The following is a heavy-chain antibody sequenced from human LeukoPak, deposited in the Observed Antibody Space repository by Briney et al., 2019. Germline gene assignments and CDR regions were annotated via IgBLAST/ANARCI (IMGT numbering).Heavy chain of an antibody. CDR2: IGGSGGST. Sequence: GRSLRLSCAASGFTFNSYAMSWVRQAPGKGLEWVSAIGGSGGSTYYADSVKGRFTISRDNSKNTLYLQMNSLRAEDTAVYYCAKDLSYDFWSGYSLDYWGQGTLVTVSS. V-gene: IGHV3-23*01. CDR3: AKDLSYDFWSGYSLDY. D-gene: IGHD3-3*01. CDR1: GFTFNSYA. J-gene: IGHJ4*02.